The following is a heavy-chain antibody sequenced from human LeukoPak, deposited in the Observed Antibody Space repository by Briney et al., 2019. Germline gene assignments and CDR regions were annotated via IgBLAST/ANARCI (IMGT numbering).Heavy chain of an antibody. J-gene: IGHJ5*02. CDR2: IYYSGST. D-gene: IGHD3-10*01. CDR3: ARDVVGAVTGWFDP. CDR1: GGSISSYY. Sequence: SETLSLTCTVSGGSISSYYWSWTRQPPGKGPEWIGYIYYSGSTNYNPSLKSRVTISVDTSKNQFSLKLSSVTAADTAVYYRARDVVGAVTGWFDPWGQGTLVTVSS. V-gene: IGHV4-59*01.